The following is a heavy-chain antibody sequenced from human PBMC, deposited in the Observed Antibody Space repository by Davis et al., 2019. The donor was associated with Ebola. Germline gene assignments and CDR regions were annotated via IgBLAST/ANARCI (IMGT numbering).Heavy chain of an antibody. CDR1: GFTFSSYA. D-gene: IGHD4-11*01. CDR2: ISYDGSNK. CDR3: TATVTSDY. Sequence: GESLKIPCAASGFTFSSYAMHRVRQAPGKGLEWVAVISYDGSNKYYADSVKGRFTISRDNSKNTLYLQMNSLKTEDTAVYYCTATVTSDYWGQGTLVTVSS. J-gene: IGHJ4*02. V-gene: IGHV3-30-3*01.